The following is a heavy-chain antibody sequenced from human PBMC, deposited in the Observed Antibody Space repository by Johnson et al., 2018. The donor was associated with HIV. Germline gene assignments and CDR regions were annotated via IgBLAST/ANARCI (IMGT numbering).Heavy chain of an antibody. CDR1: GFTLSSYW. Sequence: VQLVESGGGLVQPGGSLRLSCAASGFTLSSYWMHWVRQVPGKGPVWVSRINSDGSSSAYADSVKGRFTISRDGAKNTLYLQMNSLRAEDTALYYCAKGKKSLPDAFDIWGQGTMVTVSS. CDR3: AKGKKSLPDAFDI. V-gene: IGHV3-74*01. J-gene: IGHJ3*02. CDR2: INSDGSSS.